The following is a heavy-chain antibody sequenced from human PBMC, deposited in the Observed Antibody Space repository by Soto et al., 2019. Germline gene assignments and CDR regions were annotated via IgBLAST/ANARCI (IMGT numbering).Heavy chain of an antibody. V-gene: IGHV4-4*07. D-gene: IGHD3-10*01. CDR3: ARDIGSYAYGEGY. J-gene: IGHJ4*02. CDR1: GGSINSYW. Sequence: SETLSLTCSVSGGSINSYWWSWIRQPAGKGLEWIGRVYSSGTTDYNPSLNSRATMSVETSKNQFSLKLSSVTAADTAVYYCARDIGSYAYGEGYWGQGIQVTSPQ. CDR2: VYSSGTT.